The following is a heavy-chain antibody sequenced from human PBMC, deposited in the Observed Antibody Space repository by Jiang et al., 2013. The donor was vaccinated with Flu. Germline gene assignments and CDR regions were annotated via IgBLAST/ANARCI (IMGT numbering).Heavy chain of an antibody. CDR1: GYTFTSHD. Sequence: CGAEVKKPGASVKVSCQTSGYTFTSHDINWLRQASGQGLEWVGWMNPNGDYTASSQKVQGRLTMTWNTSISTAYMELSSLRSEDTAIYYCARGRTPYCGADCFSSIAFDIWGQGTLVTVSS. J-gene: IGHJ3*02. CDR3: ARGRTPYCGADCFSSIAFDI. V-gene: IGHV1-8*01. D-gene: IGHD2-21*02. CDR2: MNPNGDYT.